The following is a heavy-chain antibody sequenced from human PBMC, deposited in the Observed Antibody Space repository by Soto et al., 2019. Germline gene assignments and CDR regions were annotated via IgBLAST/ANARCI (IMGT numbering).Heavy chain of an antibody. CDR1: GYTFTSYG. V-gene: IGHV1-18*01. D-gene: IGHD2-8*01. Sequence: QAQLVQSGGEVKKPGASVKVSCRASGYTFTSYGYAWVRQAPGQGLEWMGWISAYNGDTNYAQKFKDRVTRTTEPSTTTANRELRTLGSDDTAVYYCARSGAYCTSITCLFDSFWGLGTLVTVSS. J-gene: IGHJ4*02. CDR2: ISAYNGDT. CDR3: ARSGAYCTSITCLFDSF.